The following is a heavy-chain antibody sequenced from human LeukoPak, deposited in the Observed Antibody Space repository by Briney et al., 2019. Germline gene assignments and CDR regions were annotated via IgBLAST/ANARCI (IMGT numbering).Heavy chain of an antibody. D-gene: IGHD6-13*01. CDR2: IKEDGSEE. J-gene: IGHJ4*02. CDR1: GFTFSRYW. V-gene: IGHV3-7*04. CDR3: ARDFPRWYSSSWFFDY. Sequence: GGSLRLSCAASGFTFSRYWMTWVRQTPGKGLEWVANIKEDGSEEYYVESVKGRFTISRDNAKNSLYVQMNSLRAEDTAVYYCARDFPRWYSSSWFFDYWGQGSLVTVSS.